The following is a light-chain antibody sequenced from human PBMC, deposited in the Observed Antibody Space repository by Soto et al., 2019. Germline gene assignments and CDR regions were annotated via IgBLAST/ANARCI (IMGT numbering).Light chain of an antibody. CDR2: KAS. CDR3: QHYNSYSEA. Sequence: DIQMTQSPPTLSASLRDRVTITCRASQNINSWLAWYQQKPGKAPNPLIYKASSLESGVPSRFSGSGSGTEFTLTISSLQPDDFATYYCQHYNSYSEAFGQGTKVDI. J-gene: IGKJ1*01. CDR1: QNINSW. V-gene: IGKV1-5*03.